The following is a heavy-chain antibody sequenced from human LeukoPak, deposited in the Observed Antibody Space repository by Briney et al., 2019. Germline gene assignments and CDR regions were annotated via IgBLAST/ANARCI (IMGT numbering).Heavy chain of an antibody. CDR3: TRDLLGFATTPLSD. V-gene: IGHV1-2*02. Sequence: ASVTVSCKASGYTFTDYHMHWVRQAPGQGLDWMGWINPNTGDTNYAQKFQGRVTMTRDTPISTAFMELTRLTSDDTAVYYCTRDLLGFATTPLSDWGQGTLVTVSS. CDR1: GYTFTDYH. CDR2: INPNTGDT. J-gene: IGHJ4*02. D-gene: IGHD4-17*01.